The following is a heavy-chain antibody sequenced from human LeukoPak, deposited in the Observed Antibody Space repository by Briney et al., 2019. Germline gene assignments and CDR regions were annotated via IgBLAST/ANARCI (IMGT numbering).Heavy chain of an antibody. J-gene: IGHJ3*02. CDR2: IYYSGST. CDR1: GGSISSYY. V-gene: IGHV4-59*01. D-gene: IGHD3-22*01. CDR3: ARDRLGYYYDSSGSGGDDAFDI. Sequence: PSETLSITCTVSGGSISSYYWSWIRQPPGKGLEWIGYIYYSGSTNCNPSLKSRVTISVDTSKNQFSLKLSSVTAADTAVYYCARDRLGYYYDSSGSGGDDAFDIWGQGTMVTVSS.